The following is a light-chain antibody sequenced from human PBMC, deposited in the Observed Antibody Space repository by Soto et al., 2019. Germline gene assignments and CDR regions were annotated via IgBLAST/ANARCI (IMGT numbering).Light chain of an antibody. Sequence: QSALTQPASVSGSPGQSITISCTGTSSDVGSYNLVSWYQQHPGKVPKIMIYEASKRPSGAPNRFSGSKSGNTAYLTISGLQAEDEADYYCCSYAGSSTWVFGTGTKLTVL. CDR2: EAS. J-gene: IGLJ1*01. CDR1: SSDVGSYNL. V-gene: IGLV2-23*01. CDR3: CSYAGSSTWV.